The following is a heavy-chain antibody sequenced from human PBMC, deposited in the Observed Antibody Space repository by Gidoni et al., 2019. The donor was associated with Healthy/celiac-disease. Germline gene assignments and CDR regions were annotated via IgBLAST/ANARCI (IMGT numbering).Heavy chain of an antibody. CDR1: GGSFSGYY. Sequence: QVQLQQWGAGLLKPSETLSLTCAVYGGSFSGYYWSWIRQPPGKGLEWIGEINHSGSTNYNPYLKSRVTISVDTSKNQFSLKLSSVTAADTAVYYCASDGFRAADDYGEDYFDYWGQGTLVTVSS. V-gene: IGHV4-34*01. J-gene: IGHJ4*02. CDR2: INHSGST. D-gene: IGHD4-17*01. CDR3: ASDGFRAADDYGEDYFDY.